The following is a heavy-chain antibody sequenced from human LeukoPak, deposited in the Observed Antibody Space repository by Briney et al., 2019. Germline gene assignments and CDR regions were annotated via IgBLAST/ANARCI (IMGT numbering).Heavy chain of an antibody. CDR3: ARYYGSYNWFDL. D-gene: IGHD3-10*01. J-gene: IGHJ5*02. CDR2: IYYSGST. CDR1: GGSISSSSYY. V-gene: IGHV4-39*07. Sequence: PSETLSLTCTVSGGSISSSSYYWGWIRQPPGKGLEWIGSIYYSGSTNYNPSLKSRVTISVDTSKNQFSLRLRSVTAADTAVYYCARYYGSYNWFDLWGQGTLVTVSS.